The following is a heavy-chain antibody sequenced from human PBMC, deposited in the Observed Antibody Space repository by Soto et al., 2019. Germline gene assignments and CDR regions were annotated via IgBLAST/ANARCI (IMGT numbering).Heavy chain of an antibody. CDR1: GYTFTSYG. CDR3: ARDQSNTPGYSYGYVDFDY. J-gene: IGHJ4*02. V-gene: IGHV1-18*01. D-gene: IGHD5-18*01. Sequence: QVQLVQSGAEVKKPGASVKVSCKASGYTFTSYGISWVRQAPGQGLEWMGWISAYNGNTNYAQKLQGRVTMTTDTSTSTAYMELRSLRSDDTAVYYCARDQSNTPGYSYGYVDFDYWGQGTLVTVSS. CDR2: ISAYNGNT.